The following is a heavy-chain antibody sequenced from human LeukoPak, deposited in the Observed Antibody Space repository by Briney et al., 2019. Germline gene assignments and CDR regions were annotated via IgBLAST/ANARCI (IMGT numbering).Heavy chain of an antibody. CDR2: IYTSGNT. Sequence: PSETLSLTCTVSGGSISGYYWSWIRQPAGKGLEWIRRIYTSGNTNYNPSLKSRLTMSVDTSKNQFSLKLSSVTAADTAVYYCARQSDSSGYYYLGAFDFWGQGTMVTVSS. CDR3: ARQSDSSGYYYLGAFDF. J-gene: IGHJ3*01. V-gene: IGHV4-4*07. D-gene: IGHD3-22*01. CDR1: GGSISGYY.